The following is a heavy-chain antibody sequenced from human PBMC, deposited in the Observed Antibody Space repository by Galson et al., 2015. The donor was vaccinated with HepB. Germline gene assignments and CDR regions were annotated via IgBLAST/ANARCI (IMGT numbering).Heavy chain of an antibody. CDR2: IYSGGST. D-gene: IGHD3-9*01. Sequence: SLRLSCAASGFTVSSNYMSWVRQAPGKGLEWVSVIYSGGSTYYADSVKGRFTISRDNSKNTLYLQMNSLRAEDTAVYYCARDSDILTGYYGAFDIWGQGTMVTVSS. CDR1: GFTVSSNY. J-gene: IGHJ3*02. V-gene: IGHV3-66*01. CDR3: ARDSDILTGYYGAFDI.